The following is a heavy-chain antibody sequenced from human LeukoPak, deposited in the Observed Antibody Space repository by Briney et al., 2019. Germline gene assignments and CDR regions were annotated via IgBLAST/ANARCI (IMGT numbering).Heavy chain of an antibody. CDR2: IRYDGSNY. V-gene: IGHV3-30*02. CDR1: GFTFSSYG. CDR3: AKGKGQWLPFYYFDY. Sequence: GGSLRLSCAASGFTFSSYGMHWVRQAPGKGLEWVAFIRYDGSNYYYRDSVKGRFTISRDTSKNTLYLQMNSLRAEDTAVYYCAKGKGQWLPFYYFDYWGQGTLVTVSS. J-gene: IGHJ4*02. D-gene: IGHD6-19*01.